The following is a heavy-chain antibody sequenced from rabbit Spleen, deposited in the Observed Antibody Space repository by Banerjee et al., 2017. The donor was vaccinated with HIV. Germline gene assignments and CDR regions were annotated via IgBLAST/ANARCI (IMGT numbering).Heavy chain of an antibody. CDR2: IYGGSSGST. CDR1: GFSFSSNYY. D-gene: IGHD8-1*01. Sequence: QSLEESGGDLVKPGASLTLTCTASGFSFSSNYYMCWVRQAPGKGLEWIACIYGGSSGSTYYASWAKGRFTFSKTSSTTVTLQMTSLTVADTATYFCARDTGSSFSSYGMDLWGPGTLVTVS. CDR3: ARDTGSSFSSYGMDL. V-gene: IGHV1S40*01. J-gene: IGHJ6*01.